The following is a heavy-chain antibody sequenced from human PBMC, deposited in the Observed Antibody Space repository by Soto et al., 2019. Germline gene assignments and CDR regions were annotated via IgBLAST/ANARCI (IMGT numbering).Heavy chain of an antibody. CDR2: IYPGGST. J-gene: IGHJ4*02. CDR1: GGSISSYY. V-gene: IGHV4-4*07. CDR3: ARANVGPPGGGSWIMPFDF. D-gene: IGHD2-15*01. Sequence: PSETLSLTCTVSGGSISSYYLSWMRQSAGQGLEWIGRIYPGGSTNYNPSLKSRVTMSADTSKNQFSLRLTSVTAADTAVYYCARANVGPPGGGSWIMPFDFWGQGTLVTVYS.